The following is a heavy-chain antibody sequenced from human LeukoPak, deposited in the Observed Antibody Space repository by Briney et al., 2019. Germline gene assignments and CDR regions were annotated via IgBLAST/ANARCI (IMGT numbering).Heavy chain of an antibody. CDR1: GFTFSTYS. D-gene: IGHD3-22*01. CDR2: ISSSSSYI. CDR3: AREWYYDSSRYC. V-gene: IGHV3-21*01. J-gene: IGHJ4*02. Sequence: GGSLRLSCAASGFTFSTYSMNWVRQAPGKGLEWVSSISSSSSYIDYADSVKGRFTISRDNAKNSLYLQMNSLRAEDTAVYYCAREWYYDSSRYCWGQGTLVTVSS.